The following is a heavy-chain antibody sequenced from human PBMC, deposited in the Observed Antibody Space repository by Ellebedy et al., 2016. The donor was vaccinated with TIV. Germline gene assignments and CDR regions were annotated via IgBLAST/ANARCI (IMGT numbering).Heavy chain of an antibody. D-gene: IGHD3-9*01. CDR3: AKELVSRDSLSLDY. V-gene: IGHV3-23*01. CDR2: IGPRSEYK. Sequence: GESLKISCTASGFTFSNYAMAWVRQAPGKGLEWVSAIGPRSEYKFYADSVKGRITISRDNSENTLFLQMHSLGGEDTAVYYCAKELVSRDSLSLDYWGQGVLVTVSS. J-gene: IGHJ4*02. CDR1: GFTFSNYA.